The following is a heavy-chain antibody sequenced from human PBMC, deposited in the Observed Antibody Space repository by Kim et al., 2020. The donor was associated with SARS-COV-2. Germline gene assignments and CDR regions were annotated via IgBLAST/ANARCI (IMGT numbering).Heavy chain of an antibody. J-gene: IGHJ4*02. CDR1: GYTFTSYA. CDR2: INAGNGNT. V-gene: IGHV1-3*01. Sequence: ASVKVSCKASGYTFTSYAMHWVRQAPGQRLEWMGWINAGNGNTKYSQKFQGRVTITRDTSASTAYMELSSLRSEDTAVYYCARDRGGGWSFDYWGQGTLVTVSS. CDR3: ARDRGGGWSFDY. D-gene: IGHD6-19*01.